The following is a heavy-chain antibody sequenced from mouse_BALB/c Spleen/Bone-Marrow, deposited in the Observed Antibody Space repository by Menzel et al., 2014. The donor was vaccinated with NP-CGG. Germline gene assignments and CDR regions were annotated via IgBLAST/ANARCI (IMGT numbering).Heavy chain of an antibody. Sequence: EVKLVESGGDLVRPGGSLKLSCAASGFTFSSYGMSWVRQTPDKRLEWDATISTGAGYIYYPDSVKGRFTISRDNAKNPMYLKMSILKSEDAAMYYCARHRRGTAVSYYAMDYWGQGTSVTVSS. D-gene: IGHD1-1*02. CDR2: ISTGAGYI. CDR3: ARHRRGTAVSYYAMDY. CDR1: GFTFSSYG. V-gene: IGHV5-6*01. J-gene: IGHJ4*01.